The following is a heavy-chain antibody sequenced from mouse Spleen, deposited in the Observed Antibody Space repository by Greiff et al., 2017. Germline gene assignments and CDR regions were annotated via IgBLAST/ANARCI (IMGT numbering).Heavy chain of an antibody. J-gene: IGHJ4*01. CDR3: ARESWMDY. Sequence: VKLQESGAELVRPGTSVKVSCKASGYAFTNYLIEWVKQRPGQGLEWIGVINPGTGGTNYNENFKGKATLTADKSSSTAYMQLSSLTSEDSAVYFCARESWMDYWGQGTSVIVSS. CDR1: GYAFTNYL. V-gene: IGHV1-54*01. CDR2: INPGTGGT.